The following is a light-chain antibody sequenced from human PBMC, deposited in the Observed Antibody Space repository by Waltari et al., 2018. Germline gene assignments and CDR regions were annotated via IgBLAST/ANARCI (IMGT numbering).Light chain of an antibody. J-gene: IGLJ3*02. CDR1: SSDVGDYNL. CDR2: DDN. CDR3: CSYAGSYTWV. Sequence: QSALTHPASVSGSPGQSITISCTGTSSDVGDYNLVAWYQQYPGKAPKVMIYDDNRRPSGVSDRFSGSKSGNTASLTISGVKAEDEADYYCCSYAGSYTWVFGGGTKLTVL. V-gene: IGLV2-23*01.